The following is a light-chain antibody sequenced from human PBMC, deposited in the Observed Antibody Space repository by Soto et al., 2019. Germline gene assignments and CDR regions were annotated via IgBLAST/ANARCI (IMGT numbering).Light chain of an antibody. CDR1: QSFSSSF. V-gene: IGKV3-20*01. CDR3: QQYVSSPWA. CDR2: GAS. Sequence: EIVLAQSPGTLSLSPGESATLSCRASQSFSSSFLALYQQKAGQAPRLLIYGASRRATGIPDRFSGSGSGTDFTLTISRLEPEDFAVYYCQQYVSSPWAFGQGTKVDIK. J-gene: IGKJ1*01.